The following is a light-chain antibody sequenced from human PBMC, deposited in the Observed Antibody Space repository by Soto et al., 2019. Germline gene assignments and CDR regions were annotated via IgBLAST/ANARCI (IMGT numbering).Light chain of an antibody. Sequence: EIVLTQSPGTLSLSPGERATLSCRAGQGVSSSNLAGYQQKPGQAPRPLINGASSRATGIPDRFSGSGSGTDFTLTISRLEPEDFAVYYCHQYDSSPLTFGGGTKVEIK. V-gene: IGKV3-20*01. CDR2: GAS. CDR3: HQYDSSPLT. J-gene: IGKJ4*01. CDR1: QGVSSSN.